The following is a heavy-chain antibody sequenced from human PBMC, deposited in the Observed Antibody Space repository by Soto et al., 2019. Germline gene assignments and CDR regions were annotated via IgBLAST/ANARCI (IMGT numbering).Heavy chain of an antibody. J-gene: IGHJ6*02. D-gene: IGHD6-6*01. CDR2: INPSGGST. CDR1: GYTFTSYY. V-gene: IGHV1-46*01. Sequence: ASVKVSCKASGYTFTSYYMHWVRQAPGQGLEWMGIINPSGGSTSYAQKFQGRVTMTRDTSTSTVYMELSSLRSEDTAVYYCARDGAAHYYYYGMDVWGQGTTVTVSS. CDR3: ARDGAAHYYYYGMDV.